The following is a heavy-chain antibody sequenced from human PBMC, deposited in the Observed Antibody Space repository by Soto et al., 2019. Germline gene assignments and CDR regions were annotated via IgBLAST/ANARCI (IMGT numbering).Heavy chain of an antibody. CDR2: IIPVFGTA. Sequence: SVKVSCKASGGTFSSYAISWVRQAPGQGLEWMGGIIPVFGTANYAQKFQGRVTITADESTSTAYMELSSLRSEDTAVYYCARYRLWSSGYYPKDAFDIWGQGTMVTVSS. CDR3: ARYRLWSSGYYPKDAFDI. J-gene: IGHJ3*02. CDR1: GGTFSSYA. D-gene: IGHD3-22*01. V-gene: IGHV1-69*13.